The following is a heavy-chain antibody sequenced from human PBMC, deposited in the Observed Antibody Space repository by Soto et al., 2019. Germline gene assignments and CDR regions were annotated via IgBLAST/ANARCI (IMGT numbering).Heavy chain of an antibody. V-gene: IGHV3-30*03. J-gene: IGHJ4*02. CDR2: VSNDGSRK. CDR3: ASDVAIPSGLGLGY. CDR1: GFAFTNYG. D-gene: IGHD6-25*01. Sequence: ESGGGVVQPGRSLRLSCAASGFAFTNYGMHWVRQAPGKGLEWVAFVSNDGSRKYYADSVKGRFTISRDNSENTIYLQMTSLRHEDTAVFYCASDVAIPSGLGLGYWGQGALVTVSS.